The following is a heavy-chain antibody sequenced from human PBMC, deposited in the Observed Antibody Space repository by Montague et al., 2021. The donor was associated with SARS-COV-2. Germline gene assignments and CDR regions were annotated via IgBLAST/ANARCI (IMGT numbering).Heavy chain of an antibody. D-gene: IGHD6-19*01. Sequence: SETLSLTCTVSGGSISSSSYYWGWIRQPPGKGLEWIGSIYYSGSTYYNPSLKSRVTISVDTSKNQFSLKLSSVTAADAAVYYCARRVVCGWYATTTENDYWGQGTLVTVSS. CDR1: GGSISSSSYY. CDR2: IYYSGST. V-gene: IGHV4-39*01. J-gene: IGHJ4*02. CDR3: ARRVVCGWYATTTENDY.